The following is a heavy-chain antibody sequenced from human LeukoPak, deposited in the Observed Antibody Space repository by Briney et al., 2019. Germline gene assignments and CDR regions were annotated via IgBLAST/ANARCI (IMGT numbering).Heavy chain of an antibody. D-gene: IGHD7-27*01. Sequence: SGGSLRLSCAASGFTFNKYWMTWVRQAPGKGLEWVANIKQDGSDKHYVSSVKGRFTISRDNAKNSVYLQMNSLRDEDTAIYYWARENWGPDYWGQGTLVTVSS. J-gene: IGHJ4*02. CDR3: ARENWGPDY. V-gene: IGHV3-7*01. CDR2: IKQDGSDK. CDR1: GFTFNKYW.